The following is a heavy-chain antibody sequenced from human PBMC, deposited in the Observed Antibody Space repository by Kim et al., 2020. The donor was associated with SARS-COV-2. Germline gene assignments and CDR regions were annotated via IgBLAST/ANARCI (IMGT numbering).Heavy chain of an antibody. V-gene: IGHV3-13*01. CDR3: ARGTVAATWGYYYYYGMDV. D-gene: IGHD2-15*01. CDR2: IGTAGDT. Sequence: GGSLRLSCAASGFTFSSYDMHWVRQATGKGLEWVSAIGTAGDTYYPGSVKGRFTISRENAKNSLYLQMNSLRAGDTAVYYCARGTVAATWGYYYYYGMDVWGQGTTVTVSS. J-gene: IGHJ6*02. CDR1: GFTFSSYD.